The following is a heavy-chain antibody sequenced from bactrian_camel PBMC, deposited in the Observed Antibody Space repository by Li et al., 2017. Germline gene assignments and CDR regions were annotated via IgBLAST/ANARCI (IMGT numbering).Heavy chain of an antibody. D-gene: IGHD6*01. CDR3: AKTVAGSPYY. J-gene: IGHJ4*01. V-gene: IGHV3S1*01. Sequence: QLVESGGGSVQSGGSLRPSCAASGYTYRRACMGWRRQAPGKPREGVAAILTGIDGGAYYADSVKGRFTISRDNAKNTVYLQLNSLKTEDMAMYYCAKTVAGSPYYWGQGTQVTVS. CDR2: ILTGIDGGA. CDR1: GYTYRRAC.